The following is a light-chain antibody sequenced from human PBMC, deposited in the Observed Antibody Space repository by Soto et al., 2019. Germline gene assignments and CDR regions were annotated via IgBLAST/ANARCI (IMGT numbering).Light chain of an antibody. CDR1: QRVSTH. CDR2: DAS. V-gene: IGKV3-11*01. Sequence: EVVLTQSPATLSLSPGERATLSCRASQRVSTHLAWYQQKPGQAPRLLIYDASIRATGIPARFSGSGSGTDFTLTISSLEPEDSAVYFCQQRSHWPPWTFGLGTKVEIK. CDR3: QQRSHWPPWT. J-gene: IGKJ1*01.